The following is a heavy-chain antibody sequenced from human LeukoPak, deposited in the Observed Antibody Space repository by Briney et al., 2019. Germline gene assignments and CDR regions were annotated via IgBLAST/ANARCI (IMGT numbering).Heavy chain of an antibody. J-gene: IGHJ4*02. CDR1: GFTFSSYW. D-gene: IGHD3-22*01. Sequence: PGGSLRLSCAASGFTFSSYWMSWVRQAPGKGLEWVANIKQDGSEKYYVDSVRGRFTISRDNAKNSLYLQMNSLRAEDTAVYYCARKAIVVVIGGYYFDYWGQGTLVTVSS. CDR2: IKQDGSEK. CDR3: ARKAIVVVIGGYYFDY. V-gene: IGHV3-7*01.